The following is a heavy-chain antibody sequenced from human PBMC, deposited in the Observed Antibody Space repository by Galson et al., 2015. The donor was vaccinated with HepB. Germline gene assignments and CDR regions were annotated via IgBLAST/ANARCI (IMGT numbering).Heavy chain of an antibody. CDR3: MTQLVLPDYFDY. J-gene: IGHJ4*02. CDR2: ISGSGGST. V-gene: IGHV3-23*01. Sequence: LRLSCAASGFTFSSYAMSWVRQAPGKGLEWVSAISGSGGSTYYPDSVKGRFTISRDNSKNTLYLQMNSQRAEDTAVYYCMTQLVLPDYFDYWGQGTLVTVSS. CDR1: GFTFSSYA. D-gene: IGHD6-13*01.